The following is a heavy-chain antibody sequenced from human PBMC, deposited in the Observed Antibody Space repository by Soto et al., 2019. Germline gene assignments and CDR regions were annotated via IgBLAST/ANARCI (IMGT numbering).Heavy chain of an antibody. D-gene: IGHD6-13*01. CDR3: ARQTTYSSSWYDY. J-gene: IGHJ4*02. CDR2: MYTSGST. CDR1: GGSISSYY. V-gene: IGHV4-4*07. Sequence: TSETLSLTCTVSGGSISSYYWSWIRQPAGKGLEWIGRMYTSGSTNYNPSLKSRVTMSVDTSKKQFSLKLNSVTAADTAVYYCARQTTYSSSWYDYWGQGTLVTVSS.